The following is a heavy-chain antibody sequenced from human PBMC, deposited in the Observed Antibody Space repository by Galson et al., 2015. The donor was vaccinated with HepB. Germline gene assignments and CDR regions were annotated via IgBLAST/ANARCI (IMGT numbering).Heavy chain of an antibody. Sequence: SLRLSCAASGFSVSSDYMTWVRQSPGTGLECVSVIYGGGSPDYADSVKGRFSITRDNSKNTLYLQMNSLRPKDTAVYYCARGRYCSTECYSDPWGQGTLVTVSS. D-gene: IGHD2-8*01. CDR3: ARGRYCSTECYSDP. J-gene: IGHJ5*02. V-gene: IGHV3-66*02. CDR2: IYGGGSP. CDR1: GFSVSSDY.